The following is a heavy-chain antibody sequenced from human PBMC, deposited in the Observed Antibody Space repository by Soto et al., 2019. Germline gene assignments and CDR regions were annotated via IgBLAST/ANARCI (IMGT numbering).Heavy chain of an antibody. V-gene: IGHV1-2*04. J-gene: IGHJ6*02. CDR1: GYTFTGYY. Sequence: QVQLVQSGAEVKKPGASVKVSCKASGYTFTGYYMHWVRQAPGQGLEWMGWINPNSGGTNYAQKFQGWVTMTRDTSISTAYMELSRLRSDDTAVYYCAREGSQGIAAAPDPYGMDVWGQGTTVTVSS. D-gene: IGHD6-13*01. CDR2: INPNSGGT. CDR3: AREGSQGIAAAPDPYGMDV.